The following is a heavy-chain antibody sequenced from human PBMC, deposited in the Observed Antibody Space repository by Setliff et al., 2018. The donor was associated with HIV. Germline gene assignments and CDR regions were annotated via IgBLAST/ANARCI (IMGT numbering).Heavy chain of an antibody. CDR1: GESFSGYY. V-gene: IGHV4-34*01. D-gene: IGHD5-18*01. Sequence: PSEILSLTCAVYGESFSGYYWSWIRQPPGKGLEWIGEINHSGSTSYNPSLKSRVSMSVDTSKNQFSLKLSSVTAADTAVYYCARHPDTAMVTYWGQGTLVTVSS. CDR2: INHSGST. J-gene: IGHJ4*02. CDR3: ARHPDTAMVTY.